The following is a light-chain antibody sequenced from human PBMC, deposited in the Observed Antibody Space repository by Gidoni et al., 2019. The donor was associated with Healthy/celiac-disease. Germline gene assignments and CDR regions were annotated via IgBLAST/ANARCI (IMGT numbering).Light chain of an antibody. CDR2: DVS. CDR3: CSYAGSYTWV. Sequence: QSALTQPRSVSGSPGHSVTIPCTGTSSDVGGYNYVSWYQQHPGKAPKLMIYDVSKRPPGVPDRFSGSKSGNTASLTISGLQAEDEADYYCCSYAGSYTWVFGTGTKVTVL. J-gene: IGLJ1*01. CDR1: SSDVGGYNY. V-gene: IGLV2-11*01.